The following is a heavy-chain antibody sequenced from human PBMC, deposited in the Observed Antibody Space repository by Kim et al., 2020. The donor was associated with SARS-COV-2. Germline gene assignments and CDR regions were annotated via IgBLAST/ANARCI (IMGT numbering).Heavy chain of an antibody. CDR1: GGSISSYY. CDR2: IYYSGST. Sequence: SETLSLTCTVSGGSISSYYWSWIRQPPGKGLEWIGYIYYSGSTNYNPSLKSRVTISVDTSKNQFSLKLSSVTAADTAVYYCARDRAAYDILTGYYPDAFDIWGQGTMVTVSS. V-gene: IGHV4-59*01. CDR3: ARDRAAYDILTGYYPDAFDI. D-gene: IGHD3-9*01. J-gene: IGHJ3*02.